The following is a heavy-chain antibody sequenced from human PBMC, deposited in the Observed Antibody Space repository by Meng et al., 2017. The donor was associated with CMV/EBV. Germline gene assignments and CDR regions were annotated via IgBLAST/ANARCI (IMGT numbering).Heavy chain of an antibody. Sequence: QVELVGSGGGLFQPGRPLSLSFAASGFTFSSYAMHWVRQAPGKGLEWVAVISYDGSNKYYADSVKGRFTISRDNSKNTLYLQMNSLRAEDTAVYYCAREDACYWGQGTLVTVSS. CDR2: ISYDGSNK. CDR3: AREDACY. J-gene: IGHJ4*02. V-gene: IGHV3-30-3*01. CDR1: GFTFSSYA.